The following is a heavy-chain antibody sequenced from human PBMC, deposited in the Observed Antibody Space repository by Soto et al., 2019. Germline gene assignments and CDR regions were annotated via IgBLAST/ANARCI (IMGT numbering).Heavy chain of an antibody. J-gene: IGHJ6*02. CDR2: ISAYNGNT. CDR1: GYTFTSYG. CDR3: ARVSVAGTFSDYYYGMDV. D-gene: IGHD6-19*01. V-gene: IGHV1-18*01. Sequence: QVQLVQSGAEVKKPGASVKVSCKASGYTFTSYGLSWVRQAPGQGLEWMGWISAYNGNTNYAQKLQGRVTMTTDTSTSTAYMELRSRRSDDTAVYYCARVSVAGTFSDYYYGMDVWGQGTTVTVSS.